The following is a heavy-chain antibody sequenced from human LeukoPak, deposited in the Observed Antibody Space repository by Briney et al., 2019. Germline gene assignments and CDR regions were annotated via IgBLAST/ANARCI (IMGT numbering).Heavy chain of an antibody. J-gene: IGHJ4*02. CDR2: ISGSGGST. V-gene: IGHV3-23*01. CDR3: ANSASTLGYGDYPRG. Sequence: PGGSLRLSCAASGFTFSSYAMSWVRQAPGKGLEWVSAISGSGGSTYYADSVKGRVTISRDNSKSTLYLQMNSLRAEDTAVYYCANSASTLGYGDYPRGWGQGTLVTVSS. D-gene: IGHD4-17*01. CDR1: GFTFSSYA.